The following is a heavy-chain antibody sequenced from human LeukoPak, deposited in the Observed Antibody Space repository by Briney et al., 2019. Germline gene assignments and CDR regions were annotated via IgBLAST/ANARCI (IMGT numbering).Heavy chain of an antibody. Sequence: PGGSLRLSCAASGFTFSSYWMSWVRQAPGKGLEWISAISLNGDTTYYVDSVKGRFIISRDNSENKLYLQMNSLRTEDTAVYYCAQGYSSGWFPYWGQGSLVSVSS. V-gene: IGHV3-23*01. J-gene: IGHJ4*02. D-gene: IGHD6-19*01. CDR1: GFTFSSYW. CDR3: AQGYSSGWFPY. CDR2: ISLNGDTT.